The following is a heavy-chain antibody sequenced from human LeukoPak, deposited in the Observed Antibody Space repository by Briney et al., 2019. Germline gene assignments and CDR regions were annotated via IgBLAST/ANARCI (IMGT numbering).Heavy chain of an antibody. D-gene: IGHD4-23*01. J-gene: IGHJ4*02. Sequence: PRRSLTLSCAASGFTFSSYAMHWARHPPGTRLEWGGGIWDGGSNKYYADSVKGRFTISRDNSKSTLYLQMNSLRAEDTAVYYCARDSGGPFDYWGQGTLVTVSS. CDR1: GFTFSSYA. CDR3: ARDSGGPFDY. CDR2: IWDGGSNK. V-gene: IGHV3-33*01.